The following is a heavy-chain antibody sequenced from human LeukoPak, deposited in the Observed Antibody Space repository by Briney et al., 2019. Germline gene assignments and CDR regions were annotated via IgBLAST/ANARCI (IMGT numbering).Heavy chain of an antibody. D-gene: IGHD4-11*01. CDR3: ARGNGYSNQNWFDP. V-gene: IGHV4-31*03. Sequence: SQTLSLTCTVSGGSISSGGYYWSWIRQHPGKGLEWIGYIYHSGSTSYNPSLKSRVTISVDTSKNHFSLNLSSVTAADTAVYYCARGNGYSNQNWFDPWGQGTLVTVSS. CDR2: IYHSGST. CDR1: GGSISSGGYY. J-gene: IGHJ5*02.